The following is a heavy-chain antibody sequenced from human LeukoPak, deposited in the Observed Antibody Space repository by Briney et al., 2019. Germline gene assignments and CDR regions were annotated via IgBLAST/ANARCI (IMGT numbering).Heavy chain of an antibody. V-gene: IGHV3-74*01. CDR1: GFTFSNYW. D-gene: IGHD5-12*01. J-gene: IGHJ4*02. CDR2: ISSDGSST. CDR3: ARTAYSDYSLGF. Sequence: GGSLRLSCAASGFTFSNYWMHWVRQAPGKGLVWVSRISSDGSSTSYADSVKGRFTISKDNAKNTLYLQMNSLRAEDTAVYYCARTAYSDYSLGFWGQGTLVTVSS.